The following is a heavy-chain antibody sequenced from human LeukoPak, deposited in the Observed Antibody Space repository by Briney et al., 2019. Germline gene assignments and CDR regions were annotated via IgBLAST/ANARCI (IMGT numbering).Heavy chain of an antibody. CDR1: GGTFSSYA. J-gene: IGHJ5*02. Sequence: ASVKVSCKASGGTFSSYAISWVRQASGQGLEWMGRIIPILGIANYAQKFQGRVTITADKSTSTAYMELSSLRSEDTAVYYCARQEIYYYDSSGYKRWFDPWGQGTLVTVSS. CDR3: ARQEIYYYDSSGYKRWFDP. V-gene: IGHV1-69*04. CDR2: IIPILGIA. D-gene: IGHD3-22*01.